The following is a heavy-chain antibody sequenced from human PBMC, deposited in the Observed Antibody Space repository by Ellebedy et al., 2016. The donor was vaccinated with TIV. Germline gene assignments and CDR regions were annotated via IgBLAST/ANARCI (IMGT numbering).Heavy chain of an antibody. J-gene: IGHJ4*02. V-gene: IGHV3-48*04. CDR3: ARGYSVSYRVDY. CDR1: GFTFSSYA. D-gene: IGHD1-26*01. CDR2: ISSSGSTI. Sequence: GESLKISCAASGFTFSSYAMSWIRQAPGKGLEWVSYISSSGSTIYYADSVKGRFTISRDNAKNTLYLQMNSLRAEDTAVYYCARGYSVSYRVDYWGQGTLVTVSS.